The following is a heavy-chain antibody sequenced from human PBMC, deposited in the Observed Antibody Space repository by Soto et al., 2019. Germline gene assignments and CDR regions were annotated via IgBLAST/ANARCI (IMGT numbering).Heavy chain of an antibody. Sequence: QVQLVESGGGVVQPGTSLRLSCAASGFTFRSYAMHWVRQAPGKGLEWVAVIWYDGSGEYYVDSVKGRFTISRDNSKNSLYLQMNSLRAEDTAVYYCARDQAGRRLLYYNHGMDVWGQGTTVTVSS. CDR1: GFTFRSYA. V-gene: IGHV3-33*01. CDR3: ARDQAGRRLLYYNHGMDV. CDR2: IWYDGSGE. D-gene: IGHD1-1*01. J-gene: IGHJ6*02.